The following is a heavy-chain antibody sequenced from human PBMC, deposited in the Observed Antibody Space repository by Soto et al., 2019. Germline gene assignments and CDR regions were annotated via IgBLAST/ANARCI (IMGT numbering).Heavy chain of an antibody. CDR1: GYSFTSYW. D-gene: IGHD3-10*01. CDR3: ATLRVGFGELLTY. CDR2: IDPSDSYT. Sequence: GSLKISCKGSGYSFTSYWISWVRQMPGKGLEWMGRIDPSDSYTNYSPSFQGHVTISADKSISTAYLQWSSLKASDTAMYYCATLRVGFGELLTYWGQGTLVTVSS. V-gene: IGHV5-10-1*01. J-gene: IGHJ4*02.